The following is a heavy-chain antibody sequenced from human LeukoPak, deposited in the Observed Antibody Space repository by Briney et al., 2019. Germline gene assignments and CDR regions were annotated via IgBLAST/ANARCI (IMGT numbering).Heavy chain of an antibody. Sequence: ASVKVSCKVSGYTLTELSMHWVRQAPRKGLEWMGGFDPEDGETIYAQKFQGRVTMTEDTSTDTAYMELSSLRSEDTAVYYCATGLHSGSPFDYWGQGTLVTVSS. D-gene: IGHD1-26*01. CDR3: ATGLHSGSPFDY. V-gene: IGHV1-24*01. CDR2: FDPEDGET. J-gene: IGHJ4*02. CDR1: GYTLTELS.